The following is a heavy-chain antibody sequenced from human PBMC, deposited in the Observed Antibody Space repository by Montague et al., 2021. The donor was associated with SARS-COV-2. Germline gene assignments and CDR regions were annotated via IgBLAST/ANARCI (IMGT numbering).Heavy chain of an antibody. J-gene: IGHJ4*02. V-gene: IGHV2-70*01. CDR2: IDWDDDK. Sequence: PALGTHTQTLTLTCTFSGFSLSTSGMCVSWIRQPPGKALEWLALIDWDDDKYYSTSLKTRLTISKDTSKNQVVLTMTNMDPVDTATYYCARTYYDILTGYYTYDYWGQGTLVTVSS. CDR3: ARTYYDILTGYYTYDY. D-gene: IGHD3-9*01. CDR1: GFSLSTSGMC.